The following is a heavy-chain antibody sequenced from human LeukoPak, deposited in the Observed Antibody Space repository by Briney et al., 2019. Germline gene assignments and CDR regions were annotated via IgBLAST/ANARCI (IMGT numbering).Heavy chain of an antibody. D-gene: IGHD1-26*01. CDR3: TAGRGGSRLDY. V-gene: IGHV3-49*04. J-gene: IGHJ4*02. CDR1: GFTFCDYA. CDR2: IRSKAYGGTT. Sequence: GGSLRLSCTASGFTFCDYAMSWVRQAPGKGLEWVGFIRSKAYGGTTEHAASVKGRFTISREDSNSVAYVQMNSLKTEDTAVYYSTAGRGGSRLDYWGQGTLVTVSS.